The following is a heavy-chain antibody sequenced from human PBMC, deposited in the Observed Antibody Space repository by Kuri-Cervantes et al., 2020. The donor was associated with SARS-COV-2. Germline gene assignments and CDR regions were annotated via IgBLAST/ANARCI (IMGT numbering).Heavy chain of an antibody. CDR2: IYYSGST. CDR1: GGSISSSSYY. Sequence: AGSLRLTCTVSGGSISSSSYYWGWIRQPPGKVLEWIGSIYYSGSTYYNPSLKSRVTMSVATYKNQFPLKLSSVTAADTALYFCARLHLSSWGALDIWGQGTMVTVSS. J-gene: IGHJ3*02. V-gene: IGHV4-39*06. D-gene: IGHD6-13*01. CDR3: ARLHLSSWGALDI.